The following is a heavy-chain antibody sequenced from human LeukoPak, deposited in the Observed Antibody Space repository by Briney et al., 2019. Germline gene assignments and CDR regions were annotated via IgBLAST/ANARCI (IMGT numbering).Heavy chain of an antibody. V-gene: IGHV3-23*01. D-gene: IGHD1/OR15-1a*01. CDR3: AKGNWNKLEVFDY. J-gene: IGHJ4*02. CDR2: IRSSGDST. Sequence: PGGSLRLSCAASGFIFSNYAMSWVRQAPGKGLEWVSGIRSSGDSTYYADSVKGRFTISRDNSKNTLYLQMNSLRAEDTALYYCAKGNWNKLEVFDYWGQETLVTVSS. CDR1: GFIFSNYA.